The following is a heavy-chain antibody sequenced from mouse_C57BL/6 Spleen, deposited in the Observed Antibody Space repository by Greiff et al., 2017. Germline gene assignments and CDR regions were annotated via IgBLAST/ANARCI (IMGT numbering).Heavy chain of an antibody. CDR2: INYDGSST. J-gene: IGHJ2*01. CDR1: GFTFSDYY. CDR3: ARDTETGGFDY. V-gene: IGHV5-16*01. Sequence: DVMLVEPEGGLVQPGSSMKLSCTASGFTFSDYYMAWVRQVPEKGLEWVANINYDGSSTYYLDSLKSRFIISRDNAKNILYLQMSSLKSEDAATYYCARDTETGGFDYWGQGTTLTVSS.